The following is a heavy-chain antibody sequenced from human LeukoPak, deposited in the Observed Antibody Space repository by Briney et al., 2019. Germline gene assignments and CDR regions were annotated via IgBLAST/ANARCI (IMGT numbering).Heavy chain of an antibody. J-gene: IGHJ3*02. Sequence: PSETLSLTCTVSGGSISSYYWSWIRQPPGKGLEWIGYIYTSGSTNYNPSLESRVTISVDTSKNQFSLKLSSVTAADTAVYYCARQSTYYPPPFDIWGQGTMVTVSS. D-gene: IGHD3-22*01. CDR3: ARQSTYYPPPFDI. V-gene: IGHV4-4*09. CDR2: IYTSGST. CDR1: GGSISSYY.